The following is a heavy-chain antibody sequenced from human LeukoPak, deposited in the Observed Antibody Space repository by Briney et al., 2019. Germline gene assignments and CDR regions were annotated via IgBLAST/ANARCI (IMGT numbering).Heavy chain of an antibody. CDR2: IYYNGRT. D-gene: IGHD1-26*01. Sequence: SETLSLTCSVSGGSISSSSYYWGWIRQPPGKGLQWIGSIYYNGRTYYSPSLKSRVTISIDTSKSQFSLNLISMTAADTAVYYCALVGASSFDYWGQGTLVTVSS. V-gene: IGHV4-39*07. CDR3: ALVGASSFDY. CDR1: GGSISSSSYY. J-gene: IGHJ4*02.